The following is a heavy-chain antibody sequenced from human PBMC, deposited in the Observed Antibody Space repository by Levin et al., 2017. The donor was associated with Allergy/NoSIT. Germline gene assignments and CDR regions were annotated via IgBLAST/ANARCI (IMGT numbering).Heavy chain of an antibody. V-gene: IGHV6-1*01. D-gene: IGHD6-19*01. Sequence: SETLSLTCAISGDSVSSNSAAWNRIRRSPSRGLEWLGRTYYRSKWYNDYAVSVKSRITINPDTSKNQFSLQLNSVTPEDTAVYYCARASGWYSSPYLGMDVWGQGTTVTVSS. CDR1: GDSVSSNSAA. CDR2: TYYRSKWYN. CDR3: ARASGWYSSPYLGMDV. J-gene: IGHJ6*02.